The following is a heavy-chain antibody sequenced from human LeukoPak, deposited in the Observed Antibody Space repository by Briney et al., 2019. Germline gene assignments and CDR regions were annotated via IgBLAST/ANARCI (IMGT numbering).Heavy chain of an antibody. CDR3: ATTSARSCSSTSCYSDY. Sequence: GGSLRLSCAASGFIFSSYAMSWVRQAPGKGLEWVSSITGTGGGTYYADSVKGRFTISRDNSKNTLYLQMNSLRAEDTAVYYCATTSARSCSSTSCYSDYWGQGTLDTLSS. D-gene: IGHD2-2*01. CDR1: GFIFSSYA. V-gene: IGHV3-23*01. J-gene: IGHJ4*02. CDR2: ITGTGGGT.